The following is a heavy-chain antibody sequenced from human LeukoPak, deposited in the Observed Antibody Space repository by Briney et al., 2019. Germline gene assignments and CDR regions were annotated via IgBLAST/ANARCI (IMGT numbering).Heavy chain of an antibody. Sequence: GGSLRLSCAASGFTFSSYAMHWVRQAPGKGLEWVAVISYDGSNKYYADSVKGRFTISRDNSKNTLYLQMNSLRAEDTAVYYCARDVYGDGYNSFDYWGLGILVTVSS. CDR1: GFTFSSYA. J-gene: IGHJ4*02. V-gene: IGHV3-30*07. CDR3: ARDVYGDGYNSFDY. CDR2: ISYDGSNK. D-gene: IGHD5-24*01.